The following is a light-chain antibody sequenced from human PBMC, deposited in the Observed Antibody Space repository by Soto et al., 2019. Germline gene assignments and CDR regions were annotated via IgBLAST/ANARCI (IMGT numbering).Light chain of an antibody. Sequence: EIVMTQSPATLSVSPGERATLSCRASQSVSSNLAWHQQKPGQAPRLLIYGASTTATGIPARFSGSGSGTEFTLTISSLQSEDFAVYYCQQYNDWPPYTFGQGTKLEIK. J-gene: IGKJ2*01. CDR2: GAS. CDR3: QQYNDWPPYT. CDR1: QSVSSN. V-gene: IGKV3-15*01.